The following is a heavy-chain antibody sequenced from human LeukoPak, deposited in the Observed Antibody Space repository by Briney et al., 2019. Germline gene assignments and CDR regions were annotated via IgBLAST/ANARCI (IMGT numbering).Heavy chain of an antibody. CDR1: GGSISSISYY. CDR3: ARGHRTSSAYHCNAMDV. CDR2: IYYSGST. Sequence: TSETLSLTCTVSGGSISSISYYWGWIRQPPGKGLEWIGSIYYSGSTYYNPSLKSRVSISVDTSKNQLSLTLTSVTAADTAVYYCARGHRTSSAYHCNAMDVWGQGPRSPSP. V-gene: IGHV4-39*07. D-gene: IGHD2-8*01. J-gene: IGHJ6*02.